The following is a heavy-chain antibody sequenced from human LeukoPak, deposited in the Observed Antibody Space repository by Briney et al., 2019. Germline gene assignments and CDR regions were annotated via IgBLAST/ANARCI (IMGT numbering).Heavy chain of an antibody. V-gene: IGHV4-59*01. J-gene: IGHJ6*03. D-gene: IGHD2-15*01. Sequence: SETLSLTCTVSGGSISSYYWSWIRQPPGKGLEWIGYIYYSGCTNYNPSLKSRVTISVDTSKNQFSLKLSSVTAADTAVYYCARDTCGGSCYSHYMDVWGKGTTVTVSS. CDR1: GGSISSYY. CDR3: ARDTCGGSCYSHYMDV. CDR2: IYYSGCT.